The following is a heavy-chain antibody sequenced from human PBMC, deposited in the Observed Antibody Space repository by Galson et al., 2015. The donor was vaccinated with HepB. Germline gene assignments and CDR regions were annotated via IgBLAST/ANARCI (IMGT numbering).Heavy chain of an antibody. D-gene: IGHD2-2*01. CDR2: ISGSGGST. Sequence: SLRLSCAASGFTFSSYAMSWVRQAPGKGLEWVSAISGSGGSTYYADSVKGRFTISRDNSKNTLYLQMNSLRAEDTAVYYCAKDRYQLPGKGWFDPWGQGTLVTVSS. V-gene: IGHV3-23*01. CDR3: AKDRYQLPGKGWFDP. CDR1: GFTFSSYA. J-gene: IGHJ5*02.